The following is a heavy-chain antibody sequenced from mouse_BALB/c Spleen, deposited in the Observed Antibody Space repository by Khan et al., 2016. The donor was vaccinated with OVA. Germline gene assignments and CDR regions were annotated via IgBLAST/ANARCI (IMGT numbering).Heavy chain of an antibody. CDR3: TRHRGYYGSKPYFDY. V-gene: IGHV5-6-4*01. CDR1: GFSFSSYS. Sequence: EVELVESGGDLVRPGGSLKLSCAASGFSFSSYSMSWVRQTPEKRLEWVATISSGGSYTYSPDSVKGRFTISRDNAKNTLYLQMSRLKSADTALKYWTRHRGYYGSKPYFDYWGKGTTLTVSS. J-gene: IGHJ2*01. CDR2: ISSGGSYT. D-gene: IGHD1-1*01.